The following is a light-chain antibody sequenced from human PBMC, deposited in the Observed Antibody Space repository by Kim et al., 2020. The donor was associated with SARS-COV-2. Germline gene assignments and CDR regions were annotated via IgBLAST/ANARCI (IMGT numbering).Light chain of an antibody. CDR3: QQTYNGPYS. J-gene: IGKJ2*03. Sequence: DIQMTQSPSSLSASVGDRVTITCRASQSISNYLNWYQQQPGKAPKLLIYAASSLRSGVPSRFSGSGSGTDFTLTISSLQPEDCAAYACQQTYNGPYSCGQGTKVEI. V-gene: IGKV1-39*01. CDR1: QSISNY. CDR2: AAS.